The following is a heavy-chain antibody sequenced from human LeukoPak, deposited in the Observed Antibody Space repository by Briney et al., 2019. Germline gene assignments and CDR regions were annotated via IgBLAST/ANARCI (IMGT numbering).Heavy chain of an antibody. CDR3: ARAAAAAPDV. D-gene: IGHD6-13*01. J-gene: IGHJ4*02. Sequence: SETLSLTCTVSGDSISGSAYYWSWIRQFPGQGPEWIGYIYSGGSTYYNPALKNRLIMAIDTSKNQFSLGLTSVTAADTAVYYCARAAAAAPDVWGQGTLVTVSS. V-gene: IGHV4-31*03. CDR1: GDSISGSAYY. CDR2: IYSGGST.